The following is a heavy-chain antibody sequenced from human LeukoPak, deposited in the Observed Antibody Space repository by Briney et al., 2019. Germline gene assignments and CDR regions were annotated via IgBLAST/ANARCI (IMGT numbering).Heavy chain of an antibody. J-gene: IGHJ4*02. V-gene: IGHV3-23*01. CDR1: GFTFSTYP. D-gene: IGHD3-22*01. Sequence: GGSLRLSCVASGFTFSTYPMSWVRQAAGKGLEWVSAISGGGVNTYYADSVKGRFTISRDESKNTLYLQINSLRAEDTAVYYCAESVGYHSDRSGYYWLGTFDSWGQGTPVTVSS. CDR2: ISGGGVNT. CDR3: AESVGYHSDRSGYYWLGTFDS.